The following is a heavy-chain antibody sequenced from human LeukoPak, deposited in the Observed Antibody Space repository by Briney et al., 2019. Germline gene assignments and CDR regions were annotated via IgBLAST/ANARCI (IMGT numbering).Heavy chain of an antibody. CDR2: ISAYNGNT. CDR3: AKSLAIRAGRAGGDY. Sequence: ASVKVSCKASGYTFTSYGISWVRQAPGQGLEWMGWISAYNGNTNYAQKLQGRVTMTTDTSTSTAYMELRSLRSDDTAVYYCAKSLAIRAGRAGGDYWGQGTLVTVSS. J-gene: IGHJ4*02. CDR1: GYTFTSYG. D-gene: IGHD6-19*01. V-gene: IGHV1-18*01.